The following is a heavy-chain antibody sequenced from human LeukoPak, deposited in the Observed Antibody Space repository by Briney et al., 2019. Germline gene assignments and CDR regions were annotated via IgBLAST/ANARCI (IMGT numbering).Heavy chain of an antibody. CDR1: GITFSSYA. V-gene: IGHV3-23*01. D-gene: IGHD3-10*01. CDR2: TSGSGEST. J-gene: IGHJ5*02. CDR3: AKGGPAGFDP. Sequence: GGSLRLSCAASGITFSSYAMTWVRQAPGKGLEWVSGTSGSGESTYYAHSVKGRFTISRDNSKNTLYLQMDSLRAEDTAVYYCAKGGPAGFDPWGQGTLVTVSS.